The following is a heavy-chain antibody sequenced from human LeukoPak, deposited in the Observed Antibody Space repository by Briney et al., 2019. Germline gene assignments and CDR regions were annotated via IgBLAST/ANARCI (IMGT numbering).Heavy chain of an antibody. CDR2: IIPIFGTA. Sequence: GASVKVSCKASGGTFSSYAISWVRQAPGQGLEWMGGIIPIFGTANHAQKFQGRVTITADESTSTAYMELSSLRSEDTAVYYCARDVGGGSYHYWGQGTLVTVSS. V-gene: IGHV1-69*13. CDR3: ARDVGGGSYHY. D-gene: IGHD1-26*01. J-gene: IGHJ4*02. CDR1: GGTFSSYA.